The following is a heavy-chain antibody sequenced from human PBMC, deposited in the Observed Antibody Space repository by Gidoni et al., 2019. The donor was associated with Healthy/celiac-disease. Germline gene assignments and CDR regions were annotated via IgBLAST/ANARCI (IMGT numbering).Heavy chain of an antibody. Sequence: QLQLQASGSGLLQPSETLSLTCAVSGGSIATGGFSWSWIRQPPGQGLEFIGHIYHSGGAFYNPSLKSRATISVDKSKRHFSLRLNSVTAADTAVYFCARMFFWSGSYLDSWGPGTLVTVSS. CDR1: GGSIATGGFS. D-gene: IGHD3-3*01. CDR2: IYHSGGA. J-gene: IGHJ4*02. CDR3: ARMFFWSGSYLDS. V-gene: IGHV4-30-2*01.